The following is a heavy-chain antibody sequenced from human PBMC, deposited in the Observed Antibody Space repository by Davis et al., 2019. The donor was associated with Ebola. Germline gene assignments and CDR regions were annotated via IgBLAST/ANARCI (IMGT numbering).Heavy chain of an antibody. CDR1: GYSFTTYA. V-gene: IGHV1-18*01. J-gene: IGHJ4*02. D-gene: IGHD5-12*01. CDR3: ARDNGGGYVGFDY. Sequence: AASVTVSCKASGYSFTTYAISWVRQAPGQGLEWMGWIAVYNGNTHYAQNLQGRVTVTTDISTTTAYMELRSLRSDDTAVYYCARDNGGGYVGFDYWGQGTLVTVSS. CDR2: IAVYNGNT.